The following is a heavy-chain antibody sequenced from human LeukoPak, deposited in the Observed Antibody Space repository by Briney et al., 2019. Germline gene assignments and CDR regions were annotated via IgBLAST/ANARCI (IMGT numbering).Heavy chain of an antibody. CDR2: ISYDGSNK. CDR1: GFTFSSYA. J-gene: IGHJ4*02. CDR3: ARDLRRHLKSHYYDSSGYLGY. Sequence: GRSLRLSCAASGFTFSSYAMHWVRQAPGKGLEWVAVISYDGSNKYYADSVKGRFTISRDNSKNTLYLQMNSLRAEDTAVYYCARDLRRHLKSHYYDSSGYLGYRGQGTLVTVSS. V-gene: IGHV3-30-3*01. D-gene: IGHD3-22*01.